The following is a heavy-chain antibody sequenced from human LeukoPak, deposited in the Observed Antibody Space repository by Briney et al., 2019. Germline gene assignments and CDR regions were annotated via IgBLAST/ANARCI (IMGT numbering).Heavy chain of an antibody. Sequence: ASMKVSCKASGYTFTAYYMHWVRQAPGQGLEWMGWINPNSGGTNYAQKFQGRVTMTRDTSISTAYMELSRLRSDDTAVYYCARMTPYSSGRGYWGQGTLVTVSS. CDR3: ARMTPYSSGRGY. CDR2: INPNSGGT. CDR1: GYTFTAYY. V-gene: IGHV1-2*02. D-gene: IGHD6-19*01. J-gene: IGHJ4*02.